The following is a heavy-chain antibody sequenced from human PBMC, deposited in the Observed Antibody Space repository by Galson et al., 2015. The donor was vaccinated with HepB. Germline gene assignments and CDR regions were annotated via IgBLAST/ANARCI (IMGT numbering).Heavy chain of an antibody. Sequence: PALVKPTQTLTLTCTFSGFSLSTSGMCVSWIRQPPGKALEWLARIDWDDDKYYSTSLKTRLTISKDTSKNQVVLTMTNMYPVDTATYYCARIQARYFDWSAPDYYYGMDVWGQGTTVTVSS. V-gene: IGHV2-70*11. CDR1: GFSLSTSGMC. CDR2: IDWDDDK. J-gene: IGHJ6*02. D-gene: IGHD3-9*01. CDR3: ARIQARYFDWSAPDYYYGMDV.